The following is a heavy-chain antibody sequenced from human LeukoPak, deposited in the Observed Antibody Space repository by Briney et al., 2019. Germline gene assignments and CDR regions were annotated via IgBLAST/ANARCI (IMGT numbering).Heavy chain of an antibody. CDR1: GFTFSSHW. V-gene: IGHV3-74*01. J-gene: IGHJ4*02. CDR2: INSDGSST. D-gene: IGHD3-22*01. CDR3: ARSYYYDSSGYYYVGDYFDY. Sequence: GGSLRLSCAASGFTFSSHWMHWVRQAPGKGLVWVSRINSDGSSTSYADSVKGRFTISRDNAKNTLYLQMNSLRAEDTAVYYCARSYYYDSSGYYYVGDYFDYWGQGTLVTVSS.